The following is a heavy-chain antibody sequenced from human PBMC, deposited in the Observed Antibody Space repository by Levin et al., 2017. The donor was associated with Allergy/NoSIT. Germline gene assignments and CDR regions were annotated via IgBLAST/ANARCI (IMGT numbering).Heavy chain of an antibody. J-gene: IGHJ4*02. CDR3: AREVRYYFDY. CDR2: IYSGGST. V-gene: IGHV3-53*01. Sequence: ETLSLTCAASGFTVSSNYMSWVRQAPGKGLEWVSVIYSGGSTYYADSVKGRFTISRDNSKNTLYLQMNSLRAEDTAVYYCAREVRYYFDYWGQGTLVTVSS. CDR1: GFTVSSNY. D-gene: IGHD4-11*01.